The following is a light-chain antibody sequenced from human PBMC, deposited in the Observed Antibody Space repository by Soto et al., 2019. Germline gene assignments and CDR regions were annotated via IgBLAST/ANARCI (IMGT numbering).Light chain of an antibody. CDR1: SSDVGGYNY. CDR2: DVS. V-gene: IGLV2-14*01. Sequence: ALTQPASVSGSPGQSITISCTGTSSDVGGYNYVSWYQQHPDKAPKLLFYDVSTRLSVASFRFSGSKSAYTAFLSFSGLLAEDESDYFCSSYTSNYIRYVVGTGAKVTVL. CDR3: SSYTSNYIRYV. J-gene: IGLJ1*01.